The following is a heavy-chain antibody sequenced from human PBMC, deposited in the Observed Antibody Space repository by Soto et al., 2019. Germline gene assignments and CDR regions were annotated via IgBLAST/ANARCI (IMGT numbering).Heavy chain of an antibody. CDR1: GYTFTGYY. V-gene: IGHV1-2*02. J-gene: IGHJ4*02. CDR3: ARVRGSYTGGNFDY. D-gene: IGHD1-26*01. Sequence: ASVKVSCKASGYTFTGYYMHWVRQAPGQGLEWMGWINPNSGGTNYAQKFQGRVTMTRDTSISTAYMELSRLRSDDTAVYYCARVRGSYTGGNFDYWGQGTLVTVSS. CDR2: INPNSGGT.